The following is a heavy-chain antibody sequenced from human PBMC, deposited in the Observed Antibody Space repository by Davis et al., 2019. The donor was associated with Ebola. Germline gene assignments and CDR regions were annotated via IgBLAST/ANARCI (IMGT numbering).Heavy chain of an antibody. J-gene: IGHJ4*02. D-gene: IGHD2-15*01. Sequence: PGGSLRLSCAASGFTFSSYSMNWVRQAPGKGLEWVSSISSSSSTIYYADSVKGRFTISRDNAKNSLYLQMNSLRAEDTAVYYCARRVATQYYFDYWGQGTLVTVSS. CDR3: ARRVATQYYFDY. V-gene: IGHV3-48*04. CDR2: ISSSSSTI. CDR1: GFTFSSYS.